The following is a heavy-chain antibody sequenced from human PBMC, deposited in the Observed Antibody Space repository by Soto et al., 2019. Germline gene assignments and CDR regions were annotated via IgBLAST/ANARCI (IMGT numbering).Heavy chain of an antibody. CDR1: GGPFSSYA. D-gene: IGHD6-6*01. V-gene: IGHV1-69*13. Sequence: SEKVSCKASGGPFSSYAISWVRQAPGQGLEWMGGIIPIFGTANYAQKFQGRVTITADESTSTAYMELSSLRSEDTAVYYCARAGIAARWVTYYGMDVWCQGTTVTVSS. CDR3: ARAGIAARWVTYYGMDV. CDR2: IIPIFGTA. J-gene: IGHJ6*02.